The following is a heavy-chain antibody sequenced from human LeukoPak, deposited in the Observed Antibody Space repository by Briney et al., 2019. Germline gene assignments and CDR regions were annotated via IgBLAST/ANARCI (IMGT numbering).Heavy chain of an antibody. CDR1: GYRFTAYP. CDR3: ARGMDAEAFQN. J-gene: IGHJ1*01. D-gene: IGHD2-2*01. CDR2: MNPHSGET. Sequence: ASEKVSCKTSGYRFTAYPLHWVRQAPGQGLEWLGWMNPHSGETSTAQKFQGRGTMTRDTSISVAYMELSSLRSDDTAVYYCARGMDAEAFQNWGQGTLVTVSS. V-gene: IGHV1-2*02.